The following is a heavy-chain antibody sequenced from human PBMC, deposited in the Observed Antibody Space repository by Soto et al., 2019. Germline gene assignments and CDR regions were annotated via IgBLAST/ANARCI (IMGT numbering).Heavy chain of an antibody. Sequence: ESLKISCKGSGYSFTSYWIGWVRQMPGKGLEWMGIIYPGDSDTRYSPSFQGQVTISADKSISTAYLQWSSLRASDTAMYYCSRPLEEEVDAFDIWGQGTMVTVS. V-gene: IGHV5-51*01. CDR3: SRPLEEEVDAFDI. CDR2: IYPGDSDT. CDR1: GYSFTSYW. J-gene: IGHJ3*02.